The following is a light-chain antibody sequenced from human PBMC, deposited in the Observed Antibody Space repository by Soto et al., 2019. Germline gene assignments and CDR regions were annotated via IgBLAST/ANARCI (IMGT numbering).Light chain of an antibody. J-gene: IGLJ1*01. Sequence: QSVLTQPASVSESPGQSITISCTGSSSDVGAYNYVSWYQQHPDKAPKLMIYDVNNRPSGVSVRFSGSKSGNTASLTISGLQAEDEADYYCTSFTSSSTYVFGTGTKVTVL. CDR2: DVN. CDR3: TSFTSSSTYV. CDR1: SSDVGAYNY. V-gene: IGLV2-14*01.